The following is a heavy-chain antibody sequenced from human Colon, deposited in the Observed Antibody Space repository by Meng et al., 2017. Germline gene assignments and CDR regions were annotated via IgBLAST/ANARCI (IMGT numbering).Heavy chain of an antibody. Sequence: VHLVGSGGGLFQPGRSLRLSCAASGFTFSKYGFHWVRQAPGKGLEWVAVISYDGSNKYYADSVKGRFTISRDNSKNTLYLQMNSLRAEDTAVYYCASAWGDYWGQGTLVTVSS. CDR3: ASAWGDY. CDR1: GFTFSKYG. V-gene: IGHV3-30*06. CDR2: ISYDGSNK. D-gene: IGHD3-16*01. J-gene: IGHJ4*02.